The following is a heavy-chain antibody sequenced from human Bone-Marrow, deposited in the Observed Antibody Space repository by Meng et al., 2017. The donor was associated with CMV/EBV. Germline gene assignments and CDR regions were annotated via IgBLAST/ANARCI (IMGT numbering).Heavy chain of an antibody. CDR1: GDSVSSNSAA. Sequence: SETLSLTCAISGDSVSSNSAAWNWIRQPPGKGLEWIGYIYYSGSTNYNPSLKSRVTISVDTSKNQFSLKLSSVTAADTAVYYCARAPSVPWGQGTLVTVSS. J-gene: IGHJ5*02. V-gene: IGHV4-61*01. CDR2: IYYSGST. CDR3: ARAPSVP.